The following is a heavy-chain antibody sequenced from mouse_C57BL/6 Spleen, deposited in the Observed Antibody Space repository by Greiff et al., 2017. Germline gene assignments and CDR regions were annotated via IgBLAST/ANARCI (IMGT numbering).Heavy chain of an antibody. J-gene: IGHJ1*03. V-gene: IGHV5-9-1*02. D-gene: IGHD1-1*01. CDR1: GFTFSSYA. CDR2: ISSGGDYI. CDR3: TRDVGSTHWYFDV. Sequence: EVMLVESGEGLVKPGGSLKLSCAASGFTFSSYAMSWVRQTPEKRLEWVAYISSGGDYIYYADTVKGRFTISRDNARNTLYLQMRSLKSEDTAMYYCTRDVGSTHWYFDVWGTGTTVTVSS.